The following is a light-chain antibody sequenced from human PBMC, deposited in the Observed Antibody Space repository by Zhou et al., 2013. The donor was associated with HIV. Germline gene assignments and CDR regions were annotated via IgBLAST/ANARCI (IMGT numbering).Light chain of an antibody. J-gene: IGKJ4*01. CDR1: QDISNN. Sequence: DIQMTQSPSSLSASVGDRVTITCQATQDISNNLNWYQQKPGKAPQLLIYDSSNLETGVPSRFSGSGSGTDFTLTITSLQPEDSSTYYCQQTHGTPLTFGGGTRVEIK. CDR2: DSS. V-gene: IGKV1-39*01. CDR3: QQTHGTPLT.